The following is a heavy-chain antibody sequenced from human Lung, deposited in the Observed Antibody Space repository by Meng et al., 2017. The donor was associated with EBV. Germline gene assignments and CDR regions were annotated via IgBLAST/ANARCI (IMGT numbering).Heavy chain of an antibody. CDR1: GGSIINGNYY. Sequence: QWQLQGSGPGLVKPSGTRPLTCAVSGGSIINGNYYWGWIRQPPGKGLEWIGTIYNSGSTYYNPSLKSRVTISVDTSKNQFSLKLSSVTAADTAVYYCAFGSNWLAQLFDYWGPGTLVTVSS. J-gene: IGHJ4*02. V-gene: IGHV4-39*01. CDR3: AFGSNWLAQLFDY. CDR2: IYNSGST. D-gene: IGHD6-13*01.